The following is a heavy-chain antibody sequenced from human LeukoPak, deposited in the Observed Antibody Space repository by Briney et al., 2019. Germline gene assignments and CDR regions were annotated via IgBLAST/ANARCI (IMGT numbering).Heavy chain of an antibody. Sequence: GGSLRLSCAASGFTFSSYGMHWVRQAPGKGLEWVAVISYDGSNKYYAGSVKGRFTISRDNSKNTLYLQMNSLRAEDTAVHYCAKDRRKDYGMDVWGQGTTVTVSS. CDR1: GFTFSSYG. J-gene: IGHJ6*02. CDR2: ISYDGSNK. CDR3: AKDRRKDYGMDV. V-gene: IGHV3-30*18.